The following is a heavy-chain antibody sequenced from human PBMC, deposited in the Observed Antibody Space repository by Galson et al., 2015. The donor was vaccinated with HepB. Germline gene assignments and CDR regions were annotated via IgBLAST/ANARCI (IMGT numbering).Heavy chain of an antibody. Sequence: ALRLSCAASGFTFSTYGMHWVRQAPGKGLEWVAVLSNDGNKKYYRESVKGRFTISRDNSKNTVYLEMNSLKIEETGVYYCAKDASSGWYPTHFESWGQGALVTVSS. D-gene: IGHD6-19*01. CDR3: AKDASSGWYPTHFES. CDR1: GFTFSTYG. CDR2: LSNDGNKK. J-gene: IGHJ4*02. V-gene: IGHV3-30*18.